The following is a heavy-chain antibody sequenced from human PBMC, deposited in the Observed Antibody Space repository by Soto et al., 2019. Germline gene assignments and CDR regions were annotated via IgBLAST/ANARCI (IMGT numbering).Heavy chain of an antibody. J-gene: IGHJ6*03. CDR1: GFTFSSYW. CDR3: ARDLDEWSYEHYYYSYYMDV. CDR2: IKQDGSEK. D-gene: IGHD3-3*01. Sequence: EVQLVESGGGLVQPGGSLRLSCAASGFTFSSYWMSWVRQAPGKGLEWVANIKQDGSEKYYVDSVKGRFTISRDNAKNSLSLQMNSLRAEDTAVYYCARDLDEWSYEHYYYSYYMDVWGKGTTVTVSS. V-gene: IGHV3-7*01.